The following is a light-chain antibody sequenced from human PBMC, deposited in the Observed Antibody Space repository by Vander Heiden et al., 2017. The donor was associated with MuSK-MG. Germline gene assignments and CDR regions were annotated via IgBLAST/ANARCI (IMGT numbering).Light chain of an antibody. CDR2: DVS. CDR3: SSYTSSVVV. V-gene: IGLV2-14*01. J-gene: IGLJ2*01. CDR1: SSAAGGYNY. Sequence: QSALTQPASVSGSPGQSIPISCTGTSSAAGGYNYVSWYQQHPGKAPNLIIYDVSKRPSVVSNRFSGSKSGTTASLTISGLQAEDEADYYCSSYTSSVVVFGGGTKLTVL.